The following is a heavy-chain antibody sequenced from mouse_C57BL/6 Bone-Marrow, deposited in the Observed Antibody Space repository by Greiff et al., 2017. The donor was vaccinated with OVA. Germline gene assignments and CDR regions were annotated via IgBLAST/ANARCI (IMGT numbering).Heavy chain of an antibody. J-gene: IGHJ4*01. CDR3: ARLRYYGSSYGAMDY. Sequence: QVHVKQPGAELVKPGASVKMSCKASGYTFTSYWITWVKQRPGQGLEWIGDIYPGSGSTNYNEKFKSKATLTVDTSSSTAYMQLSSLTSEDSAVYYCARLRYYGSSYGAMDYWGQGTSVTVSS. CDR2: IYPGSGST. CDR1: GYTFTSYW. V-gene: IGHV1-55*01. D-gene: IGHD1-1*01.